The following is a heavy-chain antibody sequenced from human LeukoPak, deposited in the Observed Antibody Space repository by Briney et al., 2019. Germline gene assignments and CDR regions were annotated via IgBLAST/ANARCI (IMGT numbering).Heavy chain of an antibody. CDR3: ARLALDSSGYNYPDF. D-gene: IGHD3-22*01. V-gene: IGHV3-48*03. J-gene: IGHJ4*02. CDR2: ISSSGSTM. CDR1: GFTFSSYE. Sequence: GGSLRLSCAASGFTFSSYEMNWVRQAPGKGLEWVSFISSSGSTMYYADSMKGRFTISRDNAGNSLYLQMSSLRVEDTAVYHCARLALDSSGYNYPDFWGQGTLVTVSS.